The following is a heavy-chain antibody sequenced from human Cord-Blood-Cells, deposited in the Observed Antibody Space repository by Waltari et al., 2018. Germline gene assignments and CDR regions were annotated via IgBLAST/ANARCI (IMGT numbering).Heavy chain of an antibody. D-gene: IGHD1-1*01. Sequence: QVQLQQWGAGLLKPSETLSLTCAVYGGSFSGYYWSWIRQPPGKGLEWIGEINHSGITNYNPSLKSRVTISVDTSKNQFSLKLSSVTAADTAVYYCARTTTTDYYYYYYMDVWGKGTTVTVSS. J-gene: IGHJ6*03. CDR3: ARTTTTDYYYYYYMDV. CDR1: GGSFSGYY. V-gene: IGHV4-34*01. CDR2: INHSGIT.